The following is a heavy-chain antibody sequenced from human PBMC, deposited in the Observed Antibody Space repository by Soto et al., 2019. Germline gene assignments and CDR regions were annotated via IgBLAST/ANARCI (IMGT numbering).Heavy chain of an antibody. CDR3: ARGPLIGNLDY. J-gene: IGHJ4*02. V-gene: IGHV1-18*01. CDR2: LSVYNGNT. D-gene: IGHD3-16*02. Sequence: ASVKVSCKASGYPFTSYGISWVRQAPGQGVEGMGWLSVYNGNTNYAQKLQGRVTRPTDTSTSTAYMELRSLSSDDTAVYYGARGPLIGNLDYWGKGTLVTVSS. CDR1: GYPFTSYG.